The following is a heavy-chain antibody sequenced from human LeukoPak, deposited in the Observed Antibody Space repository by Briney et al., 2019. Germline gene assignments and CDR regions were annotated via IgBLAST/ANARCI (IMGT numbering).Heavy chain of an antibody. D-gene: IGHD5-12*01. J-gene: IGHJ4*02. CDR3: AKGAYDYIEIGYFDS. CDR1: GFSFSSYA. CDR2: MKGGGGDT. V-gene: IGHV3-23*01. Sequence: PGGSLRLSCAASGFSFSSYAMSWVRQAPARGLEWVSSMKGGGGDTFYADSVKGRFTLSRDNSKNTVFLQMNSLRAEDTAIYYCAKGAYDYIEIGYFDSWGQGTLVTVSS.